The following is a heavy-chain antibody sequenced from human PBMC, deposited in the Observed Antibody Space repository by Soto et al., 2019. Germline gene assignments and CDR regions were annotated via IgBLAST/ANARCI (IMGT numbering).Heavy chain of an antibody. J-gene: IGHJ3*02. CDR2: IFSNDEK. V-gene: IGHV2-26*01. Sequence: QVTLKESGPVLVKPTETLTLTCTVSGFSLSNARMGVSWIRQPPGKALEWLAHIFSNDEKSYSTSLKTRLTTPNHTPNSHVALTMTNMDPVDTATYYCARILLYDSSEDAFDIWGQGTMVTLSS. CDR1: GFSLSNARMG. D-gene: IGHD3-22*01. CDR3: ARILLYDSSEDAFDI.